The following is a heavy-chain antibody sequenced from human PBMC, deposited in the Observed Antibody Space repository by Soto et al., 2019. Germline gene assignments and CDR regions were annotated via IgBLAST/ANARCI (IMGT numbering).Heavy chain of an antibody. Sequence: PSETLSLTCAVYGGSFSGYYWSWIRQPPGKGLEWIGEINHSGSTNYNPSLKSRVTISVDTSKNQFSLKLSSVTAADTAVYYCARVPPNGMDVWGQGTTVTVSS. V-gene: IGHV4-34*01. CDR3: ARVPPNGMDV. J-gene: IGHJ6*02. CDR1: GGSFSGYY. CDR2: INHSGST.